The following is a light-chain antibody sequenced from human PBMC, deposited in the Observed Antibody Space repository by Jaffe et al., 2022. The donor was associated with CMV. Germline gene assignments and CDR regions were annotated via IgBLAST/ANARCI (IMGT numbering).Light chain of an antibody. CDR1: QSISSW. CDR3: QQYNSYSVT. CDR2: KAS. Sequence: DIQMTQSPSTLSASVGDRVTITCRASQSISSWLAWYQQKPGKPPKLLIYKASSLESGVPSRFSGSGSETEFTLTISSLQPDDFATYYCQQYNSYSVTFGGGTKVEIK. J-gene: IGKJ4*01. V-gene: IGKV1-5*03.